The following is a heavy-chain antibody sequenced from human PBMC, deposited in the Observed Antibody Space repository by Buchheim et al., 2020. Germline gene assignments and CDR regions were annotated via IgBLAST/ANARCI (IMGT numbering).Heavy chain of an antibody. Sequence: QVQLQESGPGLVKPSQTLSLTCTVSGGSISSGSYFWSWIRQPAGKGLEWIGRIHTSGGTVYNPSLKSRVTISMDTPKNQSSLRLSSVTATDTAVYYCARNPGYWGQGIL. CDR2: IHTSGGT. J-gene: IGHJ4*02. CDR1: GGSISSGSYF. CDR3: ARNPGY. V-gene: IGHV4-61*02.